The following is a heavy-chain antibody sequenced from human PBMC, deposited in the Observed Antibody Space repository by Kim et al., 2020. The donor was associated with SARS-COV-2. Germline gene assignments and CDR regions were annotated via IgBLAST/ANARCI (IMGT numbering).Heavy chain of an antibody. J-gene: IGHJ5*02. CDR2: ISSSSSTI. D-gene: IGHD4-17*01. Sequence: GGSLRLSCAASGFTFSSYSMNWVRQAPGKGLEWVSYISSSSSTIYYADSVKGRFTISRDNAKNSLYLQMNSLRAEDTAVYYCARDGGGYGDYVGWFDPWGQGTLVTVSS. CDR1: GFTFSSYS. V-gene: IGHV3-48*04. CDR3: ARDGGGYGDYVGWFDP.